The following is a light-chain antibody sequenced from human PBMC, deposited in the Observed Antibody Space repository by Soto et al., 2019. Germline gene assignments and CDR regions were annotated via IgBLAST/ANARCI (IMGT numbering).Light chain of an antibody. V-gene: IGKV4-1*01. Sequence: DIVMTQSPDSLAVSLGERATINCKSSQSVLYSSNNKNYLAWYQQKPGQPPKLLIYWASTRESGVPDRFSGSGSGTDLTLTISSLQAEDVAVYYCQQYYSTPQLTFVGGTKVEIK. CDR2: WAS. J-gene: IGKJ4*01. CDR1: QSVLYSSNNKNY. CDR3: QQYYSTPQLT.